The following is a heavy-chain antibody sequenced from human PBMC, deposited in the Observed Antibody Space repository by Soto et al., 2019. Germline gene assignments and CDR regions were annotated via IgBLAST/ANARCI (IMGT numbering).Heavy chain of an antibody. J-gene: IGHJ6*03. Sequence: QVQLQESGPGLVKPSQTLSLTCTVSGGSISSGGYYWSWIRQHPGKGLEWIGYIYYSGSTYSNPSLKSRVNISVDTPSHWCSLNLVSVTAADTAVYYWARGFHDYGVPMDVWGKGTTVTFSS. CDR1: GGSISSGGYY. V-gene: IGHV4-31*03. D-gene: IGHD4-17*01. CDR3: ARGFHDYGVPMDV. CDR2: IYYSGST.